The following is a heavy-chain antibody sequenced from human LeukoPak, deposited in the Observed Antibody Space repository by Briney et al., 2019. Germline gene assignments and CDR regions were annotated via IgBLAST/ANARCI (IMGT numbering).Heavy chain of an antibody. CDR3: ARDGYCDSSGYYFVY. D-gene: IGHD3-22*01. Sequence: GGSLRLSCAASGFTFSDYYMSWIRQPPGKGLEWVSYISSSGSTIYYADSVKGRFTISRDNAKNSLYLQMNSLRAEDTAVYYCARDGYCDSSGYYFVYWGQGTLVTVSS. CDR1: GFTFSDYY. J-gene: IGHJ4*02. V-gene: IGHV3-11*01. CDR2: ISSSGSTI.